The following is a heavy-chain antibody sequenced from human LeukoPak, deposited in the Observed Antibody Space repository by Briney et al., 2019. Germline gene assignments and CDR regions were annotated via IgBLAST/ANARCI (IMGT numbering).Heavy chain of an antibody. Sequence: GESLKISCQGSGYSFTSYWIGWVRQMPGKGLEWMGIIYPGDSDSRYSPSFQGQVTISADNSISTAYLQWSSLKASDTAMYYCARQRSSSPDYYGMDVWGQGTTVTVSS. CDR2: IYPGDSDS. J-gene: IGHJ6*02. CDR1: GYSFTSYW. V-gene: IGHV5-51*01. CDR3: ARQRSSSPDYYGMDV. D-gene: IGHD6-13*01.